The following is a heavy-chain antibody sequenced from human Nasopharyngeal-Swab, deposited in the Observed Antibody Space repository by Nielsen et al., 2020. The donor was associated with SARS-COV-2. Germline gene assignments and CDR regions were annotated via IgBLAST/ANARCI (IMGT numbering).Heavy chain of an antibody. CDR3: ARPMRPMGYYYFGMDV. V-gene: IGHV5-51*01. D-gene: IGHD1-26*01. J-gene: IGHJ6*02. Sequence: KVSCKGSGYSFTTYWIGWVRQMPGKGLEWMGIIYPGDSNTRYSPSFQGQVTISVDKYSSTAYLQWSSLKASDTAIYYCARPMRPMGYYYFGMDVWGQGTTVTVSS. CDR2: IYPGDSNT. CDR1: GYSFTTYW.